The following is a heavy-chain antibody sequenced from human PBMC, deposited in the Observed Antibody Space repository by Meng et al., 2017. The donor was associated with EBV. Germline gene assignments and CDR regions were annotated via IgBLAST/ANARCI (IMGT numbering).Heavy chain of an antibody. J-gene: IGHJ5*02. CDR3: ARDLSGRFDP. V-gene: IGHV3-30*03. Sequence: VRLVGWGGGVVQPGRSLRLSCAASGFTFSGYGMFWVRQAPGKGPEWVAILPSDGGNTYYSDSVKGRFTISRDNSKKTLYLQMNSLRAEDTAVYYCARDLSGRFDPWGQGTLVTVSS. D-gene: IGHD1-26*01. CDR1: GFTFSGYG. CDR2: LPSDGGNT.